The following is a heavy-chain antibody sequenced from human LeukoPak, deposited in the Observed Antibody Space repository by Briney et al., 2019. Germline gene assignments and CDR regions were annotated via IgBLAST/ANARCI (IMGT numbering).Heavy chain of an antibody. CDR1: GYTFTSYY. Sequence: ASVKVSCKASGYTFTSYYMHWVRQAPGQGLEWMGIINPSGGSTSYAQKFQGRVTMTRDTSTSTAYMELSSLRSEDTAVYYCARAKPGYCSSTSCSEFDPWGQGTLVTVSS. V-gene: IGHV1-46*01. D-gene: IGHD2-2*01. CDR3: ARAKPGYCSSTSCSEFDP. CDR2: INPSGGST. J-gene: IGHJ5*02.